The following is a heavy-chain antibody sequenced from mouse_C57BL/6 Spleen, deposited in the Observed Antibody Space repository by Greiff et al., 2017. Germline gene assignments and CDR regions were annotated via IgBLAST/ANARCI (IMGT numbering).Heavy chain of an antibody. CDR2: INYDGSST. CDR1: GFTFSDYY. Sequence: EVKVVESEGGLVQPGSSMKLSCTASGFTFSDYYMAWVRQVPEKGLEWVANINYDGSSTYYLDSLKSRFIISRDNAKNILYLQMSSLKSEDTATYYCARAYGSGFAYWGQGTLVTVSA. J-gene: IGHJ3*01. CDR3: ARAYGSGFAY. D-gene: IGHD1-1*01. V-gene: IGHV5-16*01.